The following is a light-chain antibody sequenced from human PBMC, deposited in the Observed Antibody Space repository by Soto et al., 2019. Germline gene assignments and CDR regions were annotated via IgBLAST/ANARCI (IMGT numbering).Light chain of an antibody. V-gene: IGKV3-11*01. CDR1: QSVGSS. J-gene: IGKJ5*01. CDR3: QQRNVWPPVT. CDR2: AAS. Sequence: EIVLTQSPATLSLSPGERATLSCRASQSVGSSLAWYQQKLGQAPRLLIYAASDRATGIPGRFSGSGSGTDFTLIISSLEPEDSAVYYCQQRNVWPPVTFGQGTRLEI.